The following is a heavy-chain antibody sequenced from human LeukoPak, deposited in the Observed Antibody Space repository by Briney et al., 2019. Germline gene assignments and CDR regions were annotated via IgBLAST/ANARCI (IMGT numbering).Heavy chain of an antibody. CDR2: IYSGGST. CDR1: GFTVSSNY. CDR3: AKYFSSSWSNFDY. J-gene: IGHJ4*02. D-gene: IGHD6-13*01. V-gene: IGHV3-53*01. Sequence: PGGSLRLSCAASGFTVSSNYMSWVRQAPGKGLEWVSVIYSGGSTYYADSVKGRFTISRDNSKNTLYLQMNSLRAEDTAVYYCAKYFSSSWSNFDYWGQGTLVTVSS.